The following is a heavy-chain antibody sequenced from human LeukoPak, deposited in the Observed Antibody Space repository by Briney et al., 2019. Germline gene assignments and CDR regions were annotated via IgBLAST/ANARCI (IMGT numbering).Heavy chain of an antibody. D-gene: IGHD1-7*01. CDR3: AKDVSGRNYHYLDV. J-gene: IGHJ6*04. CDR1: GFTFSSSA. CDR2: ISGSGGGST. Sequence: GGSLRLSCAASGFTFSSSAMSWVRQAPGKGLEWVSSISGSGGGSTYYADSVKGRFTISRDNSKNTLYLQMNSLRAEDTAVYYCAKDVSGRNYHYLDVWGKGTPVIVSS. V-gene: IGHV3-23*01.